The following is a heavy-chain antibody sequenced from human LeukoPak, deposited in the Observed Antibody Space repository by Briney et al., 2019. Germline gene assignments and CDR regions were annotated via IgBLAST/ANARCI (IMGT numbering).Heavy chain of an antibody. V-gene: IGHV4-31*03. CDR2: IYYSGST. D-gene: IGHD2-2*01. CDR3: ARAGQGYCTSASCYLSLDY. CDR1: GGSISSGGYY. Sequence: PSQTLSRTCTVSGGSISSGGYYWSWIRQHPGKGLEWIGDIYYSGSTYYNPSLKSRVTISVDTSKNQFSLKLSSVTAADTAVYYCARAGQGYCTSASCYLSLDYWGQGTLVTVSS. J-gene: IGHJ4*02.